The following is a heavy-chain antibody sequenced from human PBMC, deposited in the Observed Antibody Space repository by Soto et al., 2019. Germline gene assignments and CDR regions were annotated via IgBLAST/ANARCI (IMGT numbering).Heavy chain of an antibody. Sequence: GGSLRLSCAASGFTFSSYGMHWVRQAPGKGLEWVAVISYDGSNKYYADSVKGRFTISRDNSKNTLYLQMNSLRAEDTAVYYCAKDLGYCISTSCYRYYGMDVWGQGTTVTVSS. CDR1: GFTFSSYG. J-gene: IGHJ6*02. V-gene: IGHV3-30*18. CDR3: AKDLGYCISTSCYRYYGMDV. D-gene: IGHD2-2*01. CDR2: ISYDGSNK.